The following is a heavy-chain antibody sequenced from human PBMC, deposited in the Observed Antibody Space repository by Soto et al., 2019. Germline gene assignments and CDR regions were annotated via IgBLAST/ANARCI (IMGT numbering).Heavy chain of an antibody. CDR3: AKDSAPYPTYYYYYYGMDV. Sequence: PGWSLRLSCAASGFTFSSYGMHWVRQAPGKGLEWVAVISYDGSNKYYADSVKGRFTISRDNSKNTLYLQMNSLRAEDTAVYYCAKDSAPYPTYYYYYYGMDVWGQGTTVTVSS. CDR2: ISYDGSNK. J-gene: IGHJ6*02. D-gene: IGHD3-16*01. V-gene: IGHV3-30*18. CDR1: GFTFSSYG.